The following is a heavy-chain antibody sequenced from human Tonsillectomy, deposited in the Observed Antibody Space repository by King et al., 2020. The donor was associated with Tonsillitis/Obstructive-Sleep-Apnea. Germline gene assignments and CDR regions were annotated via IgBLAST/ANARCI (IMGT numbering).Heavy chain of an antibody. Sequence: QLVQSGGGLVQPGRSLRLSCAASGFTFDGYAMHWVRQAPGKGLEWVSGISWNSGSIGYAESVKGRFTISRDNAKNSLYLQMNSLRPEDTALYYCAKVIGGDYGGGALDIWGQGTMVTVSS. V-gene: IGHV3-9*01. CDR2: ISWNSGSI. D-gene: IGHD4-17*01. J-gene: IGHJ3*02. CDR1: GFTFDGYA. CDR3: AKVIGGDYGGGALDI.